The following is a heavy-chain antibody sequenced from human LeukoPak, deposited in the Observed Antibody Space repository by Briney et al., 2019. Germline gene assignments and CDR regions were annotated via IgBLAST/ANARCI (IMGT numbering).Heavy chain of an antibody. CDR1: GFTFDNYR. J-gene: IGHJ4*02. D-gene: IGHD1-26*01. Sequence: GGSLRLSCAASGFTFDNYRMSWVRQAPGKGLEWVSTVNADGGNTHYADSVKGRFTISRDNSKSTLILQMNSLRVEDTALYYCTKRVKYGGTWDHFADWGQGTLVTVSS. CDR2: VNADGGNT. CDR3: TKRVKYGGTWDHFAD. V-gene: IGHV3-23*01.